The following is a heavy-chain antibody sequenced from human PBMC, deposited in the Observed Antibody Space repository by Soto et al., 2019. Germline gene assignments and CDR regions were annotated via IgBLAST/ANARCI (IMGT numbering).Heavy chain of an antibody. V-gene: IGHV3-30*18. D-gene: IGHD3-10*01. CDR1: GFTFSSYG. CDR2: ISYDGSNK. Sequence: GGSLRLSCAASGFTFSSYGMHWVRQAPGKGLEWVAVISYDGSNKYYADSVKGRFTISRDNSKNTLYLQMNSLRAEDTAVYYCAKDKRRFGELGYFDYWGQGTLVTVSS. CDR3: AKDKRRFGELGYFDY. J-gene: IGHJ4*02.